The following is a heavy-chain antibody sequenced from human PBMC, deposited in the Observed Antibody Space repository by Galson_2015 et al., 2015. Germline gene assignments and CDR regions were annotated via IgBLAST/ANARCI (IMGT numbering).Heavy chain of an antibody. CDR1: GFTFRSYG. V-gene: IGHV3-33*01. Sequence: SLRLSFAASGFTFRSYGMHWVRQAPGKGLEWVAVIWYDGSNKYYADSVKGRFTISRDNSKNTLYLQMNSLRAEDTAVYYCARDIAYCGGDCYLPRWGQGTLVTVSP. J-gene: IGHJ4*02. D-gene: IGHD2-21*02. CDR3: ARDIAYCGGDCYLPR. CDR2: IWYDGSNK.